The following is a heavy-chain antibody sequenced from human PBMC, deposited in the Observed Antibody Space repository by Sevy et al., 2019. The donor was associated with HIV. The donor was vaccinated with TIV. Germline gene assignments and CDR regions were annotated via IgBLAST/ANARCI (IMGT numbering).Heavy chain of an antibody. CDR3: ARAMGV. Sequence: GGSLRLSCVGAGISISSHWMNWVRQSPGKGLKWVANINQDGSEIYYVGSVKGRFTISRDNARNSGYLQMHSLSVEDSGVYYCARAMGVWGQRTTVTVSS. J-gene: IGHJ6*02. V-gene: IGHV3-7*01. CDR1: GISISSHW. CDR2: INQDGSEI.